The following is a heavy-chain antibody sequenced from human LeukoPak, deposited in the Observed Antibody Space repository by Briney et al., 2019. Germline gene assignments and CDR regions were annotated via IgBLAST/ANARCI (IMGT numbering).Heavy chain of an antibody. J-gene: IGHJ3*02. CDR3: ARGRRPDAFDS. V-gene: IGHV3-48*03. Sequence: QPGGSLRLSCAASGFTFSSYDMYWVRQAPGKGVEWVSYISSGGSTTHYGDSVKGRFTIYRDNANNSLYLQMNSLRAEDTAVYYCARGRRPDAFDSWGQGTRVTVSS. CDR2: ISSGGSTT. CDR1: GFTFSSYD.